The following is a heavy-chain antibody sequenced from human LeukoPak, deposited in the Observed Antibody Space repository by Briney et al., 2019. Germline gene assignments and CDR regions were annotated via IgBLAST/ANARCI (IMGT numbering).Heavy chain of an antibody. CDR2: IYSSGST. V-gene: IGHV4-4*07. J-gene: IGHJ4*02. D-gene: IGHD6-13*01. Sequence: SETLSLTCTVSGGSISSYYWSWIRRPAGKGLEWIGRIYSSGSTYYNPSLTSRVTMSVDTSKDQFSLKLSSVTAADTAVYYCARVGSSWYYFDNWGQGTLVTVSS. CDR1: GGSISSYY. CDR3: ARVGSSWYYFDN.